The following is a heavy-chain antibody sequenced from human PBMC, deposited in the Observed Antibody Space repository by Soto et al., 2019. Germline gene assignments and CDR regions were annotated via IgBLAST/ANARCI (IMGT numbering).Heavy chain of an antibody. J-gene: IGHJ5*02. CDR2: INHSGST. CDR3: ARAVRLLEWLVNNWFDP. Sequence: QVPLQQWGAGLLKPSETLSLTCAVYGGSFSGYYWCWIRQPPGKGLEWIGEINHSGSTNYNPPLKSRVSISVETSKNQFPLKLSSVTAAHTAVYYCARAVRLLEWLVNNWFDPWGQGTLVTVSS. V-gene: IGHV4-34*01. CDR1: GGSFSGYY. D-gene: IGHD3-3*01.